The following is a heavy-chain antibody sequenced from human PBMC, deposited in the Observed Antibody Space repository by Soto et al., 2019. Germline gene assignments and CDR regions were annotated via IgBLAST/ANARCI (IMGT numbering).Heavy chain of an antibody. D-gene: IGHD1-1*01. CDR2: ITISGGT. J-gene: IGHJ4*02. CDR3: ARNGRLVDY. Sequence: PGGSLRLSCAASGFTFNNYARSWVRQAPGKGLEWVSSITISGGTYYAISVKGRFTISRDNSRDTLSLQMNSLRDDDTAVYYCARNGRLVDYWGQGTLVTVSS. V-gene: IGHV3-23*01. CDR1: GFTFNNYA.